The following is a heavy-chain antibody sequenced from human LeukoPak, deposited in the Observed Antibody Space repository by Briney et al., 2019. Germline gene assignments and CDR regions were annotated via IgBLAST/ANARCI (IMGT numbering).Heavy chain of an antibody. V-gene: IGHV4-34*01. J-gene: IGHJ4*02. CDR2: INHSGST. Sequence: PSETLSLTCAVYGGSFSGYYWSWIRQPPGKGLEWIGEINHSGSTNYNPSLKSRVTISVDTSKNQFSLKLSSVTAADTAVYYCARPLGSYYYGSGSLGYWGQGTLATVSS. D-gene: IGHD3-10*01. CDR3: ARPLGSYYYGSGSLGY. CDR1: GGSFSGYY.